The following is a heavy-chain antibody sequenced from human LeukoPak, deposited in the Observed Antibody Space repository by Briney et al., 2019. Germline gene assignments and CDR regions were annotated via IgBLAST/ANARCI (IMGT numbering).Heavy chain of an antibody. V-gene: IGHV3-30*04. CDR2: ISHDGTND. D-gene: IGHD3-10*01. CDR1: GSTFRNHA. CDR3: VGSPTYYYMDV. J-gene: IGHJ6*03. Sequence: PGKSLRLSCAASGSTFRNHAIHWVRQAPDKGLEWVTVISHDGTNDYYRDSVKGRFTISRDNSKNTVLLQMNSLSPDDTAVYYCVGSPTYYYMDVWGKGTTVTVSS.